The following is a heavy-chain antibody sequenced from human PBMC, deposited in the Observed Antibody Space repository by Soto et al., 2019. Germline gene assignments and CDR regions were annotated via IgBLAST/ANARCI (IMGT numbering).Heavy chain of an antibody. V-gene: IGHV4-39*01. CDR3: ARQPLSYYDILTGYYNVNAFDI. J-gene: IGHJ3*02. D-gene: IGHD3-9*01. Sequence: PSETLSLTCTVSGGSISSSSYYWGWIRQPPGKGLEWIGSIYYSGSTYYNPSLKSRVTISVDTSKNQFSLKLSSVTAADTAVYYCARQPLSYYDILTGYYNVNAFDIWGQGTMVTVSS. CDR1: GGSISSSSYY. CDR2: IYYSGST.